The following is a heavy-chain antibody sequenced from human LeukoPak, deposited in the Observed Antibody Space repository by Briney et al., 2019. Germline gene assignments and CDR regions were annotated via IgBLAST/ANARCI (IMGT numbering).Heavy chain of an antibody. V-gene: IGHV1-2*02. D-gene: IGHD2-2*01. CDR1: GHTFTGYY. Sequence: GALVKVSCKASGHTFTGYYMHWVRQAPGQGLEWMGWINPNSGGTNYAQKFQGRVTMTRDTSISTAYMELSRLRSDDTAVYYRARGGIVVVPAAANWFDPWGQGTLVTVSS. J-gene: IGHJ5*02. CDR2: INPNSGGT. CDR3: ARGGIVVVPAAANWFDP.